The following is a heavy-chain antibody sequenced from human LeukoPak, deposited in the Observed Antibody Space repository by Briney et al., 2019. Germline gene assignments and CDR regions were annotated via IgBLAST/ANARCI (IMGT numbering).Heavy chain of an antibody. J-gene: IGHJ4*02. Sequence: GGSLRVSCAASGFTFSSYWMSWVRQAPGYWLEWVATIKRDGSEKYYVDSVKGRFTISRDNAKNSLYLQINSLRAEDTAVYYCAREVKGRTMDIVLVPAALDYWGQGTLVTVSS. CDR3: AREVKGRTMDIVLVPAALDY. D-gene: IGHD2-2*03. CDR1: GFTFSSYW. CDR2: IKRDGSEK. V-gene: IGHV3-7*01.